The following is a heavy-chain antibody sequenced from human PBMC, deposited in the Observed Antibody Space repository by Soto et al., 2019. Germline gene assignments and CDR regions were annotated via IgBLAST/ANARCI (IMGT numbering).Heavy chain of an antibody. CDR2: IMAIIGTA. V-gene: IGHV1-69*01. D-gene: IGHD3-10*01. Sequence: QVQLVQSGAEVKKPGSSVKVSCMASGGTFSSHVFNWVRQAPGQGLEWMGGIMAIIGTANYAQMFQGRVTITADESTSTAYMELSSLRSEDTAVYYCARDLEFRDGNISHLDYWGQGTLVTVSS. CDR1: GGTFSSHV. CDR3: ARDLEFRDGNISHLDY. J-gene: IGHJ4*02.